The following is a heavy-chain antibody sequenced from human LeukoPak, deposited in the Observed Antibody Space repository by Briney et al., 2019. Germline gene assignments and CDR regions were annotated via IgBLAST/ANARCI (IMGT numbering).Heavy chain of an antibody. CDR3: ARVGYYDTPFDP. V-gene: IGHV4-59*01. Sequence: SETLSLTCTVSGGSISSYYWSWIRQPPGKGLEWIGYIYYSGSTNCNPSLKSRVTISVDTSKNQFSLKLSSVTAADTAVYYCARVGYYDTPFDPWGQGTLVTVSS. D-gene: IGHD3-9*01. J-gene: IGHJ5*02. CDR2: IYYSGST. CDR1: GGSISSYY.